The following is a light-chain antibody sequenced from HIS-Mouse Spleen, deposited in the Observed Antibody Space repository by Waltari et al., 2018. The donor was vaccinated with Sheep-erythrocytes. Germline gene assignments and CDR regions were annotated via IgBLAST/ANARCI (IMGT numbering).Light chain of an antibody. CDR2: EVS. CDR1: SSDGGGYNL. Sequence: QSALTQPPSASGSPGPSVTISCTGTSSDGGGYNLLSWYQQHPGKAPKLMIYEVSKRPSGVPDRFSGSKSGNTASLTVSGLQAEDEADYYCSSYAGSNNWVFGGGTKLTVL. CDR3: SSYAGSNNWV. V-gene: IGLV2-8*01. J-gene: IGLJ3*02.